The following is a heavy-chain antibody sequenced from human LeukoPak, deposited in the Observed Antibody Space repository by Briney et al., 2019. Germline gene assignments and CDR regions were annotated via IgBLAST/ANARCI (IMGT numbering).Heavy chain of an antibody. CDR2: TYYSGST. CDR1: GGSISSGGYY. D-gene: IGHD5-18*01. Sequence: SETLSLTCTVSGGSISSGGYYWSWIRQHPGKGLEWIGYTYYSGSTYYNPSLKSRVTISVDTSKNQLSLKLSSVTAADTAVYYCARDRVGDSYGSFDYWGQGTLVTVSS. CDR3: ARDRVGDSYGSFDY. J-gene: IGHJ4*02. V-gene: IGHV4-31*03.